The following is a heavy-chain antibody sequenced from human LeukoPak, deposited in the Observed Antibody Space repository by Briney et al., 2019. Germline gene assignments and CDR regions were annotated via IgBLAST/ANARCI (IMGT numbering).Heavy chain of an antibody. Sequence: ASVKVSCKASGYTFTGYYMHWVRQAPGQGLEWMGWINPNSGGTNYAQKFQGRVTMTRDTSISTAYMELSRLRSDDTAVYYRARDHYYDSSGYQPLDYWGQGTLVTVSS. CDR1: GYTFTGYY. V-gene: IGHV1-2*02. J-gene: IGHJ4*02. D-gene: IGHD3-22*01. CDR2: INPNSGGT. CDR3: ARDHYYDSSGYQPLDY.